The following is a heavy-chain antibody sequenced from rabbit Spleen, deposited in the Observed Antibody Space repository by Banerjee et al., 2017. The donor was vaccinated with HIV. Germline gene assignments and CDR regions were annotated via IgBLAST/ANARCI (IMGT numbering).Heavy chain of an antibody. CDR3: ARARVPWLGLTRLDH. D-gene: IGHD4-1*01. CDR1: GIDFTNYY. CDR2: IYAATGST. Sequence: QLTETGGGLVQPGGSLTLSCKASGIDFTNYYISWVRQAPGKGLEWIGIIYAATGSTDYASWVNGRFTISSDNAQSTVDLKMTSLTAADTATYFCARARVPWLGLTRLDHWGPGTLVTVS. V-gene: IGHV1S7*01. J-gene: IGHJ3*01.